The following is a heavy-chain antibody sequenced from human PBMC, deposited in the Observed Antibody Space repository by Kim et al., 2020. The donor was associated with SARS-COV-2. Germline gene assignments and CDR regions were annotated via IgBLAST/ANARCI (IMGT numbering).Heavy chain of an antibody. CDR3: ARGDYYYDSSGYLFQH. Sequence: ASVKVSCKASGYTFTSYYMHWVRQAPGQGLEWMGIINPSGGSTSYAQKFQGRVTMTRDTSTSTVYMELSSLGSEDTAVYYCARGDYYYDSSGYLFQHWGQGTLVTVSS. CDR1: GYTFTSYY. J-gene: IGHJ1*01. CDR2: INPSGGST. V-gene: IGHV1-46*01. D-gene: IGHD3-22*01.